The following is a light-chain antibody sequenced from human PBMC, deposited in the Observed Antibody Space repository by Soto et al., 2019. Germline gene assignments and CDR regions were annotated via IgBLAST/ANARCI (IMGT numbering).Light chain of an antibody. CDR3: CSDAGTDKFYV. CDR1: SSDVGGYNY. V-gene: IGLV2-8*01. J-gene: IGLJ1*01. CDR2: EVT. Sequence: QSALTQPPSASGSPGQSVTISCTGTSSDVGGYNYVSWYQQHPGKAPKLMIYEVTKRPSGVPDRFSGSKSASTASLTVSGLQAEDEADYYCCSDAGTDKFYVFGTGTKVTVL.